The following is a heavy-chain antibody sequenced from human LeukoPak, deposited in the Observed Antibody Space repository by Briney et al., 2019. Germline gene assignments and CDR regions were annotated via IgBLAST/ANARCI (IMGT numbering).Heavy chain of an antibody. J-gene: IGHJ6*03. CDR3: ARDHRYCSSTSCPNYYYYYMDV. CDR1: GGSISSYY. Sequence: PSETLSLTCTVSGGSISSYYWSWIRQPPGKGLEWIGYIYYSGSTNYNPSLKSRVTISVDTSKNQFSLKLSSVTAADTAVYYCARDHRYCSSTSCPNYYYYYMDVWGKGTTVTISS. D-gene: IGHD2-2*01. V-gene: IGHV4-59*01. CDR2: IYYSGST.